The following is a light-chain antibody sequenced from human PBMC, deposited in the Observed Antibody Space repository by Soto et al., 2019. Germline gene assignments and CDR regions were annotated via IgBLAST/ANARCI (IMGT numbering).Light chain of an antibody. Sequence: EIVLTQSPGTLSLSPGERATLSCRASQSVSNSYLAWYQQKPGQAPRLLIYGASSRATRIPDRFSGSGSGTDFALTISRLEPEDFAVYHCQQYGGSPWTFGQGTKVEIK. CDR1: QSVSNSY. V-gene: IGKV3-20*01. CDR2: GAS. CDR3: QQYGGSPWT. J-gene: IGKJ1*01.